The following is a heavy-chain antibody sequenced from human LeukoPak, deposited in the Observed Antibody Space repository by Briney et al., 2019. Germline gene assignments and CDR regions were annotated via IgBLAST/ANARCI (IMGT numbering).Heavy chain of an antibody. CDR3: ARDGAAMNRAAFDI. Sequence: GGSLRLSCAASGFTFSSYSMNWVRQAPGKGLEWVSSISSSSSYIYYADSVKGRFTISRDNAKNSLYPQMNSLRAEDTAVYYCARDGAAMNRAAFDIWGQGTMVTVSS. CDR2: ISSSSSYI. J-gene: IGHJ3*02. CDR1: GFTFSSYS. D-gene: IGHD1-14*01. V-gene: IGHV3-21*01.